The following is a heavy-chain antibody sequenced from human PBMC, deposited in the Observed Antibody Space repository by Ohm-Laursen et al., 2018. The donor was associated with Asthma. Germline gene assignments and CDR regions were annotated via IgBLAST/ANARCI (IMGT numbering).Heavy chain of an antibody. V-gene: IGHV3-30-3*01. J-gene: IGHJ1*01. Sequence: SLRLSCAASGFTFSSYAMHWVRQAPGKGLEWVAVISYDGSNKYYADSVKGRFTISRDNSKNTLYLQMNSLRAEDTAVYYCATSIEGATAPKYFHHWGQGTRVTVSS. CDR1: GFTFSSYA. D-gene: IGHD1-26*01. CDR3: ATSIEGATAPKYFHH. CDR2: ISYDGSNK.